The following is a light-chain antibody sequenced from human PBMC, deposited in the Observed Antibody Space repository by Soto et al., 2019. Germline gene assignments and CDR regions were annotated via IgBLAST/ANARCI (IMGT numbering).Light chain of an antibody. CDR2: NTN. Sequence: QSVLTQPPSASGTPGQRVTISCSGSSSNIGTNTVNWYQQFPGSAPQLLLYNTNQRPSGVPGRFSGSKSGTSASLAISGLQSEDEADYYRAAWDGSLDVVLFGGGTKVTVL. J-gene: IGLJ2*01. CDR1: SSNIGTNT. CDR3: AAWDGSLDVVL. V-gene: IGLV1-44*01.